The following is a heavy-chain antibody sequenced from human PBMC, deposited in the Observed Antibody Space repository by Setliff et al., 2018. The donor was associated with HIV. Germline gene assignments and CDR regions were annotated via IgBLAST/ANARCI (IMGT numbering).Heavy chain of an antibody. CDR2: IIPIFGTA. D-gene: IGHD3-22*01. CDR3: ARGSYYYDSSGFDYFDY. CDR1: GGTFSSYA. J-gene: IGHJ4*02. V-gene: IGHV1-69*13. Sequence: ASVKVSCKASGGTFSSYAISWVRQAPGQGLEWMGGIIPIFGTANYAQKFQGRVTITADESTSTAYMELSSLRSEDTAVYYCARGSYYYDSSGFDYFDYWGQGTLVTVSS.